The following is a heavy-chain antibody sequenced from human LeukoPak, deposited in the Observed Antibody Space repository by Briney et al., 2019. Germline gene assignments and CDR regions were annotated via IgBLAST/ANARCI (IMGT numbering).Heavy chain of an antibody. J-gene: IGHJ4*02. CDR3: AKDLRSSSWYYFDY. D-gene: IGHD6-13*01. CDR1: GFTFSSYG. CDR2: IRYDGSNK. V-gene: IGHV3-30*02. Sequence: PGGSLRLSCAASGFTFSSYGMHWVRQAPGKGLEWVAFIRYDGSNKYYADSVKGRFTISRDNSKNTLYLQMNSLRAEDTAVYYCAKDLRSSSWYYFDYWGQGTLVTVSS.